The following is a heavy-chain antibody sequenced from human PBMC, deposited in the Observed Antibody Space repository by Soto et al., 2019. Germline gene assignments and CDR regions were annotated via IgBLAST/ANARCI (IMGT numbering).Heavy chain of an antibody. V-gene: IGHV4-59*01. J-gene: IGHJ6*03. Sequence: ETLSLTCTVSGGSISSYYWSWIRQPPGKGLEWIGYIYYSGSTNYNPSLKSRVTISVDTSKNQFSLKLSSVTAADTAVYYCARATVTSITYYYYFMDFWGKGTTVTVSS. CDR3: ARATVTSITYYYYFMDF. CDR1: GGSISSYY. D-gene: IGHD4-17*01. CDR2: IYYSGST.